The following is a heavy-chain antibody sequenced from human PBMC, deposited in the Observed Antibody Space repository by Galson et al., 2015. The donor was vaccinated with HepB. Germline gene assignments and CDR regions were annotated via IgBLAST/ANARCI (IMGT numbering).Heavy chain of an antibody. J-gene: IGHJ3*02. CDR1: GGPISSDTYY. V-gene: IGHV4-61*02. Sequence: LTCAVSGGPISSDTYYWTWIRQPAGKGLEWIGRIYTSGNTNYNPSLKSRVTMSVDTSKNQFSLRLRSVTAADTAVYYCATSSVGRDAFEIWGQGTLATVSS. D-gene: IGHD1-26*01. CDR2: IYTSGNT. CDR3: ATSSVGRDAFEI.